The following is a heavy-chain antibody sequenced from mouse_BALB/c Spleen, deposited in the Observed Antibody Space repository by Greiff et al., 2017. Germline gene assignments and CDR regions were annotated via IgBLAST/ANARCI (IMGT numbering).Heavy chain of an antibody. CDR1: GFSLTSYG. Sequence: QVQLKQSGPGLVAPSQSLSITCTVSGFSLTSYGVHWVRQPPGKGLEWLGVIWAGGSTNYNSALMSRLSISKDNSKSQVFLKMNSLQTDDTAMYYCAREITTVPRFAYWGQGTLVTVSA. J-gene: IGHJ3*01. CDR2: IWAGGST. CDR3: AREITTVPRFAY. D-gene: IGHD1-1*01. V-gene: IGHV2-9*02.